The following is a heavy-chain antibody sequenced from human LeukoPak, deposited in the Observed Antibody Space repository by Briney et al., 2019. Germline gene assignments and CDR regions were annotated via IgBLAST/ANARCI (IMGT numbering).Heavy chain of an antibody. D-gene: IGHD6-19*01. Sequence: PSETLSLTCAVYGGSLSGYYWSWIRQPPGKGLEWIGKINHSGSTNYNPSLKSRVTISVDTSKNQFSLKLSSVTAADTAVYYCARARGRIAVAGINYWGQGTLVTVSS. CDR1: GGSLSGYY. J-gene: IGHJ4*02. CDR3: ARARGRIAVAGINY. CDR2: INHSGST. V-gene: IGHV4-34*01.